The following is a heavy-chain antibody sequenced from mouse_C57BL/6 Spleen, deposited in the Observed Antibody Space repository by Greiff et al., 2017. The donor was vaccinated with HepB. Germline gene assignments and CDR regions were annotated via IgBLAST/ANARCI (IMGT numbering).Heavy chain of an antibody. Sequence: VQLQQPGAELVRPGSSVKLSCKASGYTFTSYWMHWVKQRPIQGLEWIGNIDPSDSETHYNQKFKDKATLAVDKSSSTAYMQLSSLTSEDSAVYYCVSVITAVPPTRYFDVWGTGTTLTVSS. V-gene: IGHV1-52*01. D-gene: IGHD1-1*01. J-gene: IGHJ1*03. CDR3: VSVITAVPPTRYFDV. CDR1: GYTFTSYW. CDR2: IDPSDSET.